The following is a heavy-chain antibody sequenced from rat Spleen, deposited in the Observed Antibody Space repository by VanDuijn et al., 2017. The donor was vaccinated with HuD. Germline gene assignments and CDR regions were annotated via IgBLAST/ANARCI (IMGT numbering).Heavy chain of an antibody. CDR3: ARPHNYRYVMDV. CDR1: GFTFSDYY. V-gene: IGHV5-20*01. D-gene: IGHD1-10*01. Sequence: EVQLVESGGGLVQPGRSLRLSCAASGFTFSDYYMAWVRQTPTEGLEWVASFSYDGGTTYYRDSVKGRFTISRDNAKSTLYLQMNSLRSEDTATYYCARPHNYRYVMDVWGQGASVTVSS. J-gene: IGHJ4*01. CDR2: FSYDGGTT.